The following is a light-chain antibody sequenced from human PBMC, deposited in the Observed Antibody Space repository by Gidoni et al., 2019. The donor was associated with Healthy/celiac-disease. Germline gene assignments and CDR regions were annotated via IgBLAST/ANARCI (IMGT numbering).Light chain of an antibody. CDR3: QQSYSTPWT. Sequence: DIEMTQSPSSLSASVGDRVTITCRESQSISSYLNWYQQKQGKAPKLLIYAASSLQSGVPSRCSGSRSGTDFTLTISSRQPEDFATYYCQQSYSTPWTVGQGTKVEIK. CDR1: QSISSY. J-gene: IGKJ1*01. CDR2: AAS. V-gene: IGKV1-39*01.